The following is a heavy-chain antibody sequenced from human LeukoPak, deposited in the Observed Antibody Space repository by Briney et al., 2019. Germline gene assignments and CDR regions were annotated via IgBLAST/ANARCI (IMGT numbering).Heavy chain of an antibody. CDR2: IIPSFGGA. CDR3: ARSRSAYCGGDCYSSTGIDY. Sequence: ASVKVSFTASGGTFTIYAISWVRQAPGQGHERMGGIIPSFGGAKYAQKCQGRVTITADEATSTAYMELSSLRSEDTAVYYCARSRSAYCGGDCYSSTGIDYWGQGTLVTVSS. D-gene: IGHD2-21*02. J-gene: IGHJ4*02. V-gene: IGHV1-69*13. CDR1: GGTFTIYA.